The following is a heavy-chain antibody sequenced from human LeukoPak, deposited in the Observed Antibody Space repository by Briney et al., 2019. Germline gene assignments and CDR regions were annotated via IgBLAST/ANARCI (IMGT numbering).Heavy chain of an antibody. Sequence: GGSLRLSCAASGFTFSTYSMSWVRQAPGKGLEWVSSIYGIGDRVFQADSVKGRFTISRDNSKNTLYLQMNSLRVEDTAVCYCAKDVAPDSGWDLDYWGRGTLVTVSS. V-gene: IGHV3-23*01. J-gene: IGHJ4*02. CDR2: IYGIGDRV. D-gene: IGHD6-19*01. CDR1: GFTFSTYS. CDR3: AKDVAPDSGWDLDY.